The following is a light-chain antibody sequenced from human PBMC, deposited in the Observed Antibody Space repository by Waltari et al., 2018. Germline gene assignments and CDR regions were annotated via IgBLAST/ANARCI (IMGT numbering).Light chain of an antibody. CDR2: VGN. V-gene: IGLV2-23*03. CDR3: CSNVGSSVF. CDR1: HSNVWSYNL. J-gene: IGLJ2*01. Sequence: QSALTQPASVSGSPGQSITIPCTGFHSNVWSYNLFSWYQKHPGKAPKLLIFVGNRRPSGVSNRFSGSKSDNTASLTLSGLQAEDEADYYCCSNVGSSVFFGGGTKLTVL.